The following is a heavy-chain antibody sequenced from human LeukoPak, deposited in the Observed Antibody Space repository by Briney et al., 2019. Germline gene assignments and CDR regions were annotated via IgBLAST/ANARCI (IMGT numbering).Heavy chain of an antibody. J-gene: IGHJ6*03. CDR3: ASAGYSSSWTFYYYYYMDV. Sequence: GASVKVSCKASGYTFTGYYMHWVRQAPGQGLEWMGWINPNSGGTNYAQKFQGRVTMTRDTSISTAYMELSRLRSDDTAVYYCASAGYSSSWTFYYYYYMDVWGKGTTVTVSS. CDR1: GYTFTGYY. V-gene: IGHV1-2*02. D-gene: IGHD6-13*01. CDR2: INPNSGGT.